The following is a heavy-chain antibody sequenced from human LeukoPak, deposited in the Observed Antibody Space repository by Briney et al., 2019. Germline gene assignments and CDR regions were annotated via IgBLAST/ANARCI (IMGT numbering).Heavy chain of an antibody. CDR2: ISSSSYI. D-gene: IGHD3-3*01. Sequence: GGSLRLSCAASGFTFSSYSMNWVRQAPGKGLEWVSSISSSSYIYYADSVKGRFTISRDNAKNSLYLQMNSLRVEDTAVYYCARDFWSGYYFFDYWGQGTLVTVSS. CDR3: ARDFWSGYYFFDY. CDR1: GFTFSSYS. V-gene: IGHV3-21*01. J-gene: IGHJ4*02.